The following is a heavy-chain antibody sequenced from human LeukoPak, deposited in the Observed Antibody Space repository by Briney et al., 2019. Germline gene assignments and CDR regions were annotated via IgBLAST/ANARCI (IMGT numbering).Heavy chain of an antibody. CDR1: GGSTSTYY. D-gene: IGHD3-10*01. CDR2: ISDDGRT. J-gene: IGHJ6*02. V-gene: IGHV4-59*01. CDR3: ARTSRHLYRSGSNMTPWPADMDV. Sequence: SETLSLTCTVSGGSTSTYYWTWIRQPPGKGLEGIGCISDDGRTTEHPSLNSRVTFSLDASKNQISLNLRFVTAADTAVYYWARTSRHLYRSGSNMTPWPADMDVWGQGTTVTVSS.